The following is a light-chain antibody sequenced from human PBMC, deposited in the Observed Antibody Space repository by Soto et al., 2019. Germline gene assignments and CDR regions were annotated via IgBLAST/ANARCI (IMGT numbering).Light chain of an antibody. V-gene: IGKV1-12*01. CDR1: QDINKW. Sequence: DIQMTQSPSSVSASVGDRVTITCRASQDINKWLAWYQEKSGKAPKLLIYAASTLQDGVPSRFTGSGSGTDFTLTISSRQPDDFANYFCQQTFSPPYTFGQGT. CDR3: QQTFSPPYT. CDR2: AAS. J-gene: IGKJ2*01.